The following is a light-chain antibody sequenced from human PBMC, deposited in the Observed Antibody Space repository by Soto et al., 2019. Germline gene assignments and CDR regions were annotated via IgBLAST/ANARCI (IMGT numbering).Light chain of an antibody. J-gene: IGLJ3*02. V-gene: IGLV2-23*02. CDR2: EAT. CDR1: SSYIGRYNL. CDR3: SLYASTNTFM. Sequence: QSVLTQPASVSRSPGQSITISCTGTSSYIGRYNLVSWYQQHPGKPPKLMIYEATKRPSGVSNRFSGSKSGNTASLTISGLQAEDEADYYCSLYASTNTFMFGGGTKLTVL.